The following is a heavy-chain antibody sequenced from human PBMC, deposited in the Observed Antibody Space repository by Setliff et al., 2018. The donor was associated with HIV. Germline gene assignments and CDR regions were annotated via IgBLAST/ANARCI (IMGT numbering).Heavy chain of an antibody. V-gene: IGHV4-39*07. Sequence: SETLSLTCTVSGGSISSSSHYWGWIRQSPGKGLEWIGSIYYSGSTYYNSSLKSRVTIFVDTSKNQLSLKLSSVTAADTAVYFCARGRGSSSSWPIDYWGQGTLVTVSS. CDR3: ARGRGSSSSWPIDY. D-gene: IGHD6-13*01. CDR2: IYYSGST. J-gene: IGHJ4*02. CDR1: GGSISSSSHY.